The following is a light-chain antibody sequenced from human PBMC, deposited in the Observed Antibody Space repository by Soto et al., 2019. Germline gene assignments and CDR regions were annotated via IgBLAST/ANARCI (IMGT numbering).Light chain of an antibody. CDR2: GAS. CDR3: QHYKTWPPYT. V-gene: IGKV3-15*01. CDR1: QSINNN. Sequence: EIVMTQSPATLSVSPGERATLPCRASQSINNNLAWYQQKPGQAPSLLIYGASSRATGVPARFSGSGSGTEFTLTISSLQSDDFAVYYCQHYKTWPPYTFGQGTKLEIK. J-gene: IGKJ2*01.